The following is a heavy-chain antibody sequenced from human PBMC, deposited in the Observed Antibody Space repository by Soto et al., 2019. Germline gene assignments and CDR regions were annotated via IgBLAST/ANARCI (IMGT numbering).Heavy chain of an antibody. CDR1: GFTFSSYG. CDR3: AKGPSVAAIDY. D-gene: IGHD6-19*01. J-gene: IGHJ4*02. Sequence: GSLRLSCAASGFTFSSYGMHWVRQAPGKGLEWVAVISYDGSNKYYADSVKGRFTISRDNSKNTLYLQMNSLRAEDTAVYYCAKGPSVAAIDYWGQGTLVTVSS. CDR2: ISYDGSNK. V-gene: IGHV3-30*18.